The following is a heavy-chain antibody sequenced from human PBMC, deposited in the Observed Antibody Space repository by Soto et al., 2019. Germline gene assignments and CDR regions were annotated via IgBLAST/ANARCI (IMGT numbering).Heavy chain of an antibody. D-gene: IGHD2-21*02. CDR3: ARADRTLVTSYSLDV. V-gene: IGHV4-34*01. CDR1: GGSFSGYY. CDR2: INHSGTI. J-gene: IGHJ6*02. Sequence: TLSLTCAVYGGSFSGYYWTWIRQPPGKGLEWIGEINHSGTINFNPSLKSRLTISLDTSKKHFSLKLSSVTDADTAAYYCARADRTLVTSYSLDVWGQGTTVTVSS.